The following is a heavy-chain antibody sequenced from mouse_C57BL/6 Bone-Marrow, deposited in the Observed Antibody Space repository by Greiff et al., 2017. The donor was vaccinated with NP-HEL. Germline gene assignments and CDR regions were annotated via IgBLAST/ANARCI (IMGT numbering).Heavy chain of an antibody. V-gene: IGHV1-72*01. J-gene: IGHJ3*01. CDR2: IDPNSGGT. CDR3: ARSLGRVYDRRFAY. CDR1: GYTFTSYW. D-gene: IGHD2-3*01. Sequence: QVQLKQPGAELVKPGASVKLSCKASGYTFTSYWMHWVKQRPGRGLEWIGRIDPNSGGTKYNEKFKSKATLTVDKPSSPAYMQLSSLTSEDSAVYYCARSLGRVYDRRFAYWGQGTLVTVSA.